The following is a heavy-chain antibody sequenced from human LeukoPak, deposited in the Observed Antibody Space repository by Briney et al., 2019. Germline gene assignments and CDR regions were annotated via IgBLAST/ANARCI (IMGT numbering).Heavy chain of an antibody. J-gene: IGHJ3*01. Sequence: GGSLRLSCAASGFTFSDYALIWVRQAPGKGLEWISAIRGTGGTTYYADSVKSRRTISRDNSRNTVYLQMNSLRAEDTALYFCGKDPNGDYVGAFDFWGPGTMVTVSS. CDR2: IRGTGGTT. D-gene: IGHD4-17*01. V-gene: IGHV3-23*01. CDR1: GFTFSDYA. CDR3: GKDPNGDYVGAFDF.